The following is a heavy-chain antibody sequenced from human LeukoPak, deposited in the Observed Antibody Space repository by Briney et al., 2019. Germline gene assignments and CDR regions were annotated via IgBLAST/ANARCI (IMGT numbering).Heavy chain of an antibody. CDR2: MNPNSGNT. Sequence: ASVKVSCKASGYTFTSYDINWVRQATGQGLEWMGWMNPNSGNTGYAQKFQGRVTMTRNTSISTAYMELSRLRSEDTAGYYCARSQYRRDYYGSGSYFRYWGQGTLVTVSS. CDR3: ARSQYRRDYYGSGSYFRY. D-gene: IGHD3-10*01. J-gene: IGHJ4*02. CDR1: GYTFTSYD. V-gene: IGHV1-8*01.